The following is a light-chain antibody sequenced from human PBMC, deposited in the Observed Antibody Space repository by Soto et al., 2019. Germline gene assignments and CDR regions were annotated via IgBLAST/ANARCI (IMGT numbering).Light chain of an antibody. CDR3: QQYGGSRT. V-gene: IGKV3-20*01. Sequence: EIVLTQSPATLSSVPGDRVTLSCRASQYINTRLAWYQHRPGQAPRLLIYGASNRATGIPDRFSGSGSGTDSTLTISRLEPEDFAVYYCQQYGGSRTFGQGTKVDIK. CDR2: GAS. CDR1: QYINTR. J-gene: IGKJ1*01.